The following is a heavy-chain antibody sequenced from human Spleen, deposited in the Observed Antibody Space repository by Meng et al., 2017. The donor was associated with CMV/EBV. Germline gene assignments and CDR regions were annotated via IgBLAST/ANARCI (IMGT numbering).Heavy chain of an antibody. Sequence: GESLKISCAASGLTVSVNYMIWVRQAPGKGLEWVSAISGSGGSTYYADSVKGRFTISRDNSKNTLYLQMNSLRAEDTAVYYCARALYYFDSGGNYQQTYGMDVWGQGTTVTVSS. CDR2: ISGSGGST. J-gene: IGHJ6*02. CDR3: ARALYYFDSGGNYQQTYGMDV. CDR1: GLTVSVNY. D-gene: IGHD3-22*01. V-gene: IGHV3-23*01.